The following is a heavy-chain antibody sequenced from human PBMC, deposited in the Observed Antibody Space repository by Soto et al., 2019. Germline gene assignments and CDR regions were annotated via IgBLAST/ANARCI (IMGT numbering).Heavy chain of an antibody. J-gene: IGHJ5*02. CDR3: ARGGVAYYYGSGRKYNWFDP. V-gene: IGHV4-34*01. CDR1: GGSFSGYY. CDR2: INHSGST. D-gene: IGHD3-10*01. Sequence: SETLSLTCAVYGGSFSGYYWSWIRQPPGKGLEWIGEINHSGSTNYNPSLKSRVTISVDTSKNQFSLKLSSVTAADTAVYYCARGGVAYYYGSGRKYNWFDPWGQGTLVTVSS.